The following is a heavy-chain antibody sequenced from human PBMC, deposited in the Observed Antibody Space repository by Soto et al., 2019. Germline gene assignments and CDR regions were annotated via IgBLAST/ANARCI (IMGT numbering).Heavy chain of an antibody. CDR2: IYHSGDT. CDR1: VDSMSSGAYY. D-gene: IGHD3-22*01. V-gene: IGHV4-31*03. CDR3: ASTYSGYLDN. Sequence: PSETLSLTCSVSVDSMSSGAYYWSWIRQHPGKGLEWIAYIYHSGDTHYNPSLRSRITISVDTSKNQFSLKLTSVTDADTAVYYCASTYSGYLDNWGQGTLVTVSS. J-gene: IGHJ4*02.